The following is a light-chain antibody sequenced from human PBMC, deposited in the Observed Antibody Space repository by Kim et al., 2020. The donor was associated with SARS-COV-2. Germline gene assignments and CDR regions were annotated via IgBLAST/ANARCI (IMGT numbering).Light chain of an antibody. CDR1: NSNIGSNT. CDR3: AAWDDSLNGVI. CDR2: SNN. J-gene: IGLJ2*01. V-gene: IGLV1-44*01. Sequence: ELTQPPSASGTPGQRVTISCSGSNSNIGSNTVNWYQHLPGTAPKLLIYSNNQRPSGVPDRFSGSKSGTSASLAFSGLQSEDEADYYCAAWDDSLNGVIFGGGTQLTV.